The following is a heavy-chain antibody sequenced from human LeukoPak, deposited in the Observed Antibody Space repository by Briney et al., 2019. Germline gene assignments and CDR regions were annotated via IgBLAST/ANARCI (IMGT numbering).Heavy chain of an antibody. Sequence: GSSVKVSCKASGGTFSSYAISWVRQAPGQGLEWMGGIIPIFGTANYAQEFQGRVTITADESTSTAYMELSSLRSEDTAVYYCASPTTTVTTYDAFDIWGQGTMVTVSS. V-gene: IGHV1-69*01. CDR2: IIPIFGTA. J-gene: IGHJ3*02. CDR1: GGTFSSYA. CDR3: ASPTTTVTTYDAFDI. D-gene: IGHD4-17*01.